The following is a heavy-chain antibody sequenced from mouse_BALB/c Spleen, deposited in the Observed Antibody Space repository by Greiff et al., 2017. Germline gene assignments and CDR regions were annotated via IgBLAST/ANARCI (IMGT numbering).Heavy chain of an antibody. V-gene: IGHV3-6*02. Sequence: EESGPGLVKPSQSLSLTCSVTGYSITSGYYWNWIRQFPGNKLEWMGYISYDGSNNYNPSLKNRISITRDTSKNQFFLKLNSVTTEDTATYYCARELRYWYFDVWGAGTTVTVSS. CDR2: ISYDGSN. CDR1: GYSITSGYY. J-gene: IGHJ1*01. CDR3: ARELRYWYFDV.